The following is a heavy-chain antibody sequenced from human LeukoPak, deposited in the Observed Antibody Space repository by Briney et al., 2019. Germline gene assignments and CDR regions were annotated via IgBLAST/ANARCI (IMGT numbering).Heavy chain of an antibody. V-gene: IGHV4-59*01. CDR1: GGSISSYY. Sequence: PSETLSLTCTVSGGSISSYYWSWIRQPPGKGLEWIGCIYYSGSTNYNPSLKSRVTISVDTSKNQFSLKLSSVTAADTAVYYCARVGSYGTFDYWGQGTLVTVSS. CDR3: ARVGSYGTFDY. J-gene: IGHJ4*02. CDR2: IYYSGST. D-gene: IGHD5-18*01.